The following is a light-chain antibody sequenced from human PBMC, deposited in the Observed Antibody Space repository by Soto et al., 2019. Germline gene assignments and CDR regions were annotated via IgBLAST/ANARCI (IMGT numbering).Light chain of an antibody. J-gene: IGKJ5*01. CDR2: GTS. CDR3: QQYGNSPIT. V-gene: IGKV3-20*01. CDR1: QSVSTN. Sequence: VITQSPDTLSVSPGERATISCRASQSVSTNLAWYQQKPGQAPRLLIYGTSSRATGIPDRFSGSGSGTDFTLTISRLEPEDFAVYYCQQYGNSPITFGQGTRLEIK.